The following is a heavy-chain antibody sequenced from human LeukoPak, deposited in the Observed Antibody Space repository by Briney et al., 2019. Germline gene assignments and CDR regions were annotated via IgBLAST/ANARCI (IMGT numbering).Heavy chain of an antibody. CDR3: ARHRRYCSTSSCSYNWFDP. CDR1: GDSISSSTYY. CDR2: IYYSGST. J-gene: IGHJ5*02. Sequence: SETLSLTCAVSGDSISSSTYYWGWIRQPPGKGLEWIGSIYYSGSTYYNPSLESRVTISVDTSKNQFSLKLSSVTTADTAVYYCARHRRYCSTSSCSYNWFDPWGQGTLVTVSS. V-gene: IGHV4-39*01. D-gene: IGHD2-2*01.